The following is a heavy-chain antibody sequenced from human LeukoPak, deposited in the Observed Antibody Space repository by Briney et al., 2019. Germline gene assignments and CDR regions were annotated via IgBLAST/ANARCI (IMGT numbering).Heavy chain of an antibody. Sequence: RSGGSLRLSCAASGFTFSSYAMSWVRQAPGKGLEWVSAISGSGGSTYYADSVKGRFTISRDNSKNTLYLQMNSLRAEDTAVYYCAKAKSPDYYGSGSYRAGHYYYGMDVWGQGTTVTVSS. CDR3: AKAKSPDYYGSGSYRAGHYYYGMDV. CDR2: ISGSGGST. J-gene: IGHJ6*02. D-gene: IGHD3-10*01. CDR1: GFTFSSYA. V-gene: IGHV3-23*01.